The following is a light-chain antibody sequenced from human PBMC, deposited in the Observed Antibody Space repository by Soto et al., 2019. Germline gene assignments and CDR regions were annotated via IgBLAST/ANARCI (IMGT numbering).Light chain of an antibody. CDR2: GAS. CDR3: QQFGSSPFT. V-gene: IGKV3-20*01. J-gene: IGKJ3*01. Sequence: EIVLTQSPGTLSLSPGERATLSCRASESVGSSFLAWYQQKPGQAPRLLIYGASSRATGIPDRFSGSGSGTDFTLTISRLEPEDFAVYYSQQFGSSPFTVGPGTKVDIK. CDR1: ESVGSSF.